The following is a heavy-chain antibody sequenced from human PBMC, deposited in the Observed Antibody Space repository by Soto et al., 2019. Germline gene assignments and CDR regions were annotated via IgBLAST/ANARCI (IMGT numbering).Heavy chain of an antibody. D-gene: IGHD3-3*01. V-gene: IGHV4-59*08. CDR3: ARHFFGVVANWFDP. J-gene: IGHJ5*02. Sequence: PSETLSLTCSVSGGSISGSYWSWIRQSPGKGLEWLGYVYYTGRTNYSPSLRSRVTISVDKSKNQFSLILNSVTDADTAVYYCARHFFGVVANWFDPWGQGTLVTVSS. CDR1: GGSISGSY. CDR2: VYYTGRT.